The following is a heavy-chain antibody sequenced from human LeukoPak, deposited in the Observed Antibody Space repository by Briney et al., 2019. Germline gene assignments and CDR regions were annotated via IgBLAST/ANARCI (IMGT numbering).Heavy chain of an antibody. CDR3: ARALTMVRVDY. V-gene: IGHV4-38-2*02. J-gene: IGHJ4*02. D-gene: IGHD3-10*01. CDR1: GYSISSGYY. CDR2: IYLSGIT. Sequence: SETLSLTCTVSGYSISSGYYWGWVRPPPGKGLEGIGRIYLSGITYYNPSLNSRVTISVDTSKHQFSLKLGSVTAADTSVYYCARALTMVRVDYWGQGTLVTVSS.